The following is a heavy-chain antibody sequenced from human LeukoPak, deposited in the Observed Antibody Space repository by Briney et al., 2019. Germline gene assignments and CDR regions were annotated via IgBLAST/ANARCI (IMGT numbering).Heavy chain of an antibody. J-gene: IGHJ4*02. CDR2: INPNSGGT. CDR3: ARVLYSGYDLHY. CDR1: GYTFIIYD. D-gene: IGHD5-12*01. V-gene: IGHV1-2*04. Sequence: ASVNVSFTASGYTFIIYDINWVRQASGQGLEWMGWINPNSGGTNYAQKFQGWVTMTRDTSISTAYMELSRLRSDDTAVYYCARVLYSGYDLHYWGQGTLVTVSS.